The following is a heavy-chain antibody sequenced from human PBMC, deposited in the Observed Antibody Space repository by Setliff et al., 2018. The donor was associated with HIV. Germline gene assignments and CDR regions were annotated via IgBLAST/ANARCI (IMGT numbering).Heavy chain of an antibody. V-gene: IGHV3-30*03. Sequence: GGSLRLSCAASGFTLRNFGMHWVRQAPGKGLEWVAFISYDGSDQNHADSVKGRFTISRDNSKNTLYLQMHSLRDEDTAIYYCARFYVVYDAFDTWGQGTMVTVSS. J-gene: IGHJ3*02. D-gene: IGHD3-16*01. CDR2: ISYDGSDQ. CDR1: GFTLRNFG. CDR3: ARFYVVYDAFDT.